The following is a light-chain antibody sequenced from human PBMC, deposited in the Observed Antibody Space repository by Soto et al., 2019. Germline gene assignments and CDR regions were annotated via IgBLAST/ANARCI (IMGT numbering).Light chain of an antibody. CDR1: QSIRYN. V-gene: IGKV1-39*01. CDR3: QQSYSTPYT. J-gene: IGKJ2*01. CDR2: AAS. Sequence: DIQLTQSPSSLSTSVGDRVTITCRASQSIRYNLNWYQQKPRGAPKLLISAASSLQGGVPLRFSGSGSGTDFTLTISSLQPEDFATYYCQQSYSTPYTFGRGTSLEIK.